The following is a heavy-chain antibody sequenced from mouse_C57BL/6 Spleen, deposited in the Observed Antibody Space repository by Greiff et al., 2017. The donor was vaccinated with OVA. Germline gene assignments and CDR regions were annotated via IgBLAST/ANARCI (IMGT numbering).Heavy chain of an antibody. Sequence: EVHLVESGPELVKPGASVKISCKASGYSFTDYNMNWVKQSNGKSLEWIGVINPNYGTTSYNQKFKGKATLTVDQSSSTAYMQLNSLTSEDSAVYYCARGGYYGSNLYYFDYWGQGTTLTVSS. CDR2: INPNYGTT. J-gene: IGHJ2*01. CDR1: GYSFTDYN. CDR3: ARGGYYGSNLYYFDY. D-gene: IGHD1-1*01. V-gene: IGHV1-39*01.